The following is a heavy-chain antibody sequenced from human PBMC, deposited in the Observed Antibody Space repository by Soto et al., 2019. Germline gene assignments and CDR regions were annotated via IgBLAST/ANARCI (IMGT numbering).Heavy chain of an antibody. D-gene: IGHD6-19*01. J-gene: IGHJ4*02. CDR2: IQSDGTTT. CDR1: GFTFSTNW. Sequence: GGSLRLSCVASGFTFSTNWMHWVRQVPGKGLVWVSRIQSDGTTTSYADSVKGRFTISRDNAKNTLYLQMNSLRVDYTVVFYCARDTIKGWYETFYWGQGAMVTVSS. CDR3: ARDTIKGWYETFY. V-gene: IGHV3-74*01.